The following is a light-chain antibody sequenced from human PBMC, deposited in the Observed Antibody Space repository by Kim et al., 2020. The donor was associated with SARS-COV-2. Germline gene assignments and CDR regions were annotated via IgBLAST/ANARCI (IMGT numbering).Light chain of an antibody. J-gene: IGLJ2*01. Sequence: ELTQPPSASGTHGQRVTISCSGSNSNIGSNAVNWYQKLPRTATKLLIYTDNQRPSGVPDRFSGAKSGTSASLAIGGLQSADEADYFCAVWDDSLNGRVFGGGTQLAVL. V-gene: IGLV1-44*01. CDR2: TDN. CDR1: NSNIGSNA. CDR3: AVWDDSLNGRV.